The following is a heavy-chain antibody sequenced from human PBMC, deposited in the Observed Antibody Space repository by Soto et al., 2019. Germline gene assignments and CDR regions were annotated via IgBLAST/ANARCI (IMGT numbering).Heavy chain of an antibody. CDR3: ARHERWLQSNDY. CDR1: SGSISSNNC. Sequence: SETLSLTCAVSSGSISSNNCWRWVRQTPGKGLEWIGEIYHSGSTNYNPSLKSRVTISVEKSKNQFSLKLSSVTASDTAVYYCARHERWLQSNDYWGQGILVTVSS. D-gene: IGHD5-12*01. V-gene: IGHV4-4*02. J-gene: IGHJ4*02. CDR2: IYHSGST.